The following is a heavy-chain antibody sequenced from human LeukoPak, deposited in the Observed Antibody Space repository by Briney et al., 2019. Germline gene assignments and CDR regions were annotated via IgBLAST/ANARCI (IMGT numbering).Heavy chain of an antibody. CDR3: AKKVVVGATSPYSDFQD. D-gene: IGHD1-26*01. CDR1: GFTFSSYA. CDR2: ISGSGVTT. Sequence: GGSLRLSCAASGFTFSSYAMSWVRQAPGKGLEWVSAISGSGVTTHYAGSVKGRFSISRDNSENTLYLQMNSLRAEDTALYYCAKKVVVGATSPYSDFQDWGQGTLVTVSS. J-gene: IGHJ1*01. V-gene: IGHV3-23*01.